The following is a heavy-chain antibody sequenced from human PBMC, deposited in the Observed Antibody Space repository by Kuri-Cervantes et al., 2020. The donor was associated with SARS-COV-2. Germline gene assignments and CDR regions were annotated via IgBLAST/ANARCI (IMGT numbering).Heavy chain of an antibody. CDR2: ISSSGCTI. J-gene: IGHJ4*02. CDR3: ARDLLNYYDSSGYGY. CDR1: GFTFSDYY. Sequence: SLKISCAASGFTFSDYYMSWIRQAPGKVLEWVSFISSSGCTIYYADSVKGRFTISRDNAKNSLYLQMNSLRAEDTAVYYCARDLLNYYDSSGYGYWGQGTLVTVSS. V-gene: IGHV3-11*01. D-gene: IGHD3-22*01.